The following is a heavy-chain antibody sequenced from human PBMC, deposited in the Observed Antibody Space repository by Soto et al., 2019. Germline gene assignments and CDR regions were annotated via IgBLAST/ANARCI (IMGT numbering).Heavy chain of an antibody. CDR3: ARSPAGLRFWEWLKAGSRPDYYYYMDV. J-gene: IGHJ6*03. Sequence: QVQLVQSGAEVKKPGSSVKVSCKASGGTFSSYTISWVRQAPGQGLEWMGRIIPILGIANYAPKFQGRVTITADKSTRTAYMELSRLSSEDTAVYYCARSPAGLRFWEWLKAGSRPDYYYYMDVWGKGTTVTVSS. D-gene: IGHD3-3*01. V-gene: IGHV1-69*02. CDR2: IIPILGIA. CDR1: GGTFSSYT.